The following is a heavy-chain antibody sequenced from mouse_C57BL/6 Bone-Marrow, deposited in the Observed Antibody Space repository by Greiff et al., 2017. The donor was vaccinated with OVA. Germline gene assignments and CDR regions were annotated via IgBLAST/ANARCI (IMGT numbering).Heavy chain of an antibody. CDR2: IYPGDGDT. Sequence: VKLQESGPELVKPGASVKISCKASGYAFSSSWMNWVKQRPGKGLEWIGRIYPGDGDTNYNGKFKGKATLTADKSSSTAYMQLSSLTSEDSAVYFCARNSFYYYGSYWYFDVWGTGTTVTVSS. V-gene: IGHV1-82*01. J-gene: IGHJ1*03. D-gene: IGHD1-1*01. CDR1: GYAFSSSW. CDR3: ARNSFYYYGSYWYFDV.